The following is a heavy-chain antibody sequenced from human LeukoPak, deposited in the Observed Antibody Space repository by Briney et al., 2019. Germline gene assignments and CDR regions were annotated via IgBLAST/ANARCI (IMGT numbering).Heavy chain of an antibody. D-gene: IGHD4-17*01. CDR2: IYSDGTT. V-gene: IGHV4-59*01. CDR3: ATNGVTSPYYFDY. J-gene: IGHJ4*02. Sequence: SETLSLTCSVSGASTTSYYWNWIRQAPGKGLEWIGYIYSDGTTSYSPSLRSRVTISIDTSRNQFSLKLSPVTAADTAVYYCATNGVTSPYYFDYWGQGTLVTVSS. CDR1: GASTTSYY.